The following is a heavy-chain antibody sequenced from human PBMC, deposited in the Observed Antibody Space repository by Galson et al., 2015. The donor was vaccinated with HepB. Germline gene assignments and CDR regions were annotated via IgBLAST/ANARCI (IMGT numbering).Heavy chain of an antibody. CDR2: IIPILAIA. J-gene: IGHJ6*03. D-gene: IGHD3-22*01. CDR3: ARAPVRHSSGYDNDYYYMDG. Sequence: SVKVSCKASGGTFSSYAISWVRQAPGQGLEWMGGIIPILAIANYAQKFQGRVTITADKSTSTAYMELSSLRSEDTAVYYCARAPVRHSSGYDNDYYYMDGWAKGTTVTVSS. CDR1: GGTFSSYA. V-gene: IGHV1-69*10.